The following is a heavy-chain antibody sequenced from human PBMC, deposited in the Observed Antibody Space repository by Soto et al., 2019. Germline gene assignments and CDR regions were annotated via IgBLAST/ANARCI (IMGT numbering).Heavy chain of an antibody. D-gene: IGHD1-26*01. J-gene: IGHJ6*02. CDR2: IYYSGSA. V-gene: IGHV4-59*12. CDR3: ARGYSTSWAPYYAGMDV. Sequence: QGQLQESGPGLVKPSETLSLTCTVSGSIRSYYWSWIRQPPGKGLEWIGYIYYSGSAHYSPSLRSRVTISLDTSQDQFSLKLSAVTAADTAVDYCARGYSTSWAPYYAGMDVWGQGTTVAVSS. CDR1: GSIRSYY.